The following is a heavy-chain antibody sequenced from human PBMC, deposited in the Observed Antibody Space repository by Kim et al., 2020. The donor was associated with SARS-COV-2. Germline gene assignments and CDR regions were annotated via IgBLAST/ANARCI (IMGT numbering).Heavy chain of an antibody. Sequence: SETLSLTCTVSGGSISNYYWSWIRQPPGKGLEWIGYIDYSGSTNYNPSLKSRLTISEDTSKNQFTLKLTSVTAADTAVYYCARGWYGGNSAWFDPWGQG. J-gene: IGHJ5*02. CDR3: ARGWYGGNSAWFDP. CDR1: GGSISNYY. D-gene: IGHD6-13*01. V-gene: IGHV4-59*01. CDR2: IDYSGST.